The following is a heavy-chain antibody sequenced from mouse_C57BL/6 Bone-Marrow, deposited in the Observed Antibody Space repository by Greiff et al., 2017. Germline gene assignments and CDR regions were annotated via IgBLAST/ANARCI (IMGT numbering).Heavy chain of an antibody. CDR2: IDPENGDT. CDR1: GFNIKDDY. CDR3: TTGIYDGYYEDS. J-gene: IGHJ2*01. V-gene: IGHV14-4*01. D-gene: IGHD2-3*01. Sequence: EVKLQESGAELVRPGASVKLSCTASGFNIKDDYMHWVKQRPEQGLEWIGWIDPENGDTEYASKFQGKATITADTSSNPAYLQLSSLTSEDTAVYYCTTGIYDGYYEDSWGQGTTLTVSS.